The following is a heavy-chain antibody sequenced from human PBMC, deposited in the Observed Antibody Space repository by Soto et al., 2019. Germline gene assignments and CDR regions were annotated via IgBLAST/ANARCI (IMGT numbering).Heavy chain of an antibody. CDR1: GGSFSGYY. D-gene: IGHD6-19*01. Sequence: SETLSLTCAVYGGSFSGYYCSWMRQPPGKGLEWIGEINHSGSTNYNPSLKSRVTISVDTSKNQFSLKLSSVTAADTAVYYCARAYYSSGWYRYYYYGMDVWGQGTTVTVSS. V-gene: IGHV4-34*01. CDR3: ARAYYSSGWYRYYYYGMDV. CDR2: INHSGST. J-gene: IGHJ6*02.